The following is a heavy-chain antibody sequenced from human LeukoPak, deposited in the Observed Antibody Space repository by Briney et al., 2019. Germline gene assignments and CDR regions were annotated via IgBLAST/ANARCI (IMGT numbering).Heavy chain of an antibody. CDR3: ARDPAGGSYDY. CDR2: INHSGST. J-gene: IGHJ4*02. V-gene: IGHV4-34*01. Sequence: SETLSLTCAVYGGSFSGYYWSWIRQPPGKGLEWIEEINHSGSTNYNPSLKSRVTISVDTSKNQFSLKLSSVTAADTAVYYCARDPAGGSYDYWGQGTLVTVSS. D-gene: IGHD1-26*01. CDR1: GGSFSGYY.